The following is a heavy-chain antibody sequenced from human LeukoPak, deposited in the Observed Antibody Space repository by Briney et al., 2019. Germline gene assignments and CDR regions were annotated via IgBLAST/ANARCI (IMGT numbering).Heavy chain of an antibody. CDR2: INLKSDIT. J-gene: IGHJ5*02. V-gene: IGHV1-46*01. CDR3: ARPSYCVADNCGYWLDP. D-gene: IGHD2-21*01. CDR1: GYTFTKYL. Sequence: ASVKVSCKTSGYTFTKYLIHWVRQAPGQGLEWKGTINLKSDITNYAQRFQGRITLTEDTSTSTVYMELSSLTSEDTAVYYCARPSYCVADNCGYWLDPWGPGTLVTVSS.